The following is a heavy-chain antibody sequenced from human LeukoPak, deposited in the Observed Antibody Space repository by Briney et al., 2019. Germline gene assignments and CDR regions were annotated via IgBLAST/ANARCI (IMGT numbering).Heavy chain of an antibody. J-gene: IGHJ5*02. V-gene: IGHV4-4*02. CDR3: ARDFTIGVAGGNWFDP. CDR1: GVSIRSTNNW. CDR2: ISHSGRT. D-gene: IGHD6-19*01. Sequence: PSETLSLTCTVSGVSIRSTNNWWSWVRQSPGKGLEWIGEISHSGRTDYNPSLKSRVTISMDESKNQLSLRLNSMTAADTAVYFCARDFTIGVAGGNWFDPWGQGVLVTVSS.